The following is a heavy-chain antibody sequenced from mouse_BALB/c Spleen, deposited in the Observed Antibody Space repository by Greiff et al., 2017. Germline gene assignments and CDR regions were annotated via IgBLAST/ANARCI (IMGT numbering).Heavy chain of an antibody. CDR2: IYPGGGYT. V-gene: IGHV1-63*02. CDR3: ARKGYRYDGGAMDY. D-gene: IGHD2-14*01. CDR1: GYTFTNYW. Sequence: QVQLQQSGAELVRPGTSVKISCKASGYTFTNYWLGWVKQRPGHGLEWIGDIYPGGGYTNYNEKFKGKATLTADTSSSTAYMQLSSLTSEDSAVYFCARKGYRYDGGAMDYWGQGTSVTVSS. J-gene: IGHJ4*01.